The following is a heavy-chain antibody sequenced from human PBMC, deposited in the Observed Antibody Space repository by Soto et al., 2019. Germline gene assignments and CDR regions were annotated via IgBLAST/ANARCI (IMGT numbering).Heavy chain of an antibody. V-gene: IGHV4-38-2*01. CDR3: ARVGPWVPYYYDSSPYTFENWFDP. D-gene: IGHD3-22*01. Sequence: PXGTLWLNFAVSGYSISSGDFWGWLRKPPGKGLEWIGSIYHGGSAYYNPSLNSRVTLSIDMTNNHVSLILNSVTAADTAVYYCARVGPWVPYYYDSSPYTFENWFDPWGQGTLVTVSS. CDR1: GYSISSGDF. CDR2: IYHGGSA. J-gene: IGHJ5*02.